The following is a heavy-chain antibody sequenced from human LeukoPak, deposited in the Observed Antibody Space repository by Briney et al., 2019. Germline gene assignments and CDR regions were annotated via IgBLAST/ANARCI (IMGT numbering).Heavy chain of an antibody. CDR1: GFTFSSYA. CDR3: AKVPVGKVEMATITGYFDY. Sequence: GGSLRLSCAASGFTFSSYAMHWVRQAPGKGLEWVSAISGSGGSTYYADSVKGRFTISRDNSKNTLYLQMNSLRAEDTAVYYCAKVPVGKVEMATITGYFDYWGQGTLVTVSS. J-gene: IGHJ4*02. V-gene: IGHV3-23*01. CDR2: ISGSGGST. D-gene: IGHD5-24*01.